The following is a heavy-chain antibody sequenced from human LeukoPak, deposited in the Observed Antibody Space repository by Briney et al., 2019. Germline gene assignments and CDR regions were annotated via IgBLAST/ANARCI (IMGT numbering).Heavy chain of an antibody. CDR1: GVSISSSNSY. CDR3: ASLYEVGIAVAGNYYMDV. J-gene: IGHJ6*03. Sequence: TSSETLSLTCTVSGVSISSSNSYWGWIRQPPGKGLEWIGSIYYSGNTYYNPYLKSRVTISVDTSKNQFSLKLSSVTAADTAVYYCASLYEVGIAVAGNYYMDVWGKGTTVTVSS. V-gene: IGHV4-39*07. CDR2: IYYSGNT. D-gene: IGHD6-19*01.